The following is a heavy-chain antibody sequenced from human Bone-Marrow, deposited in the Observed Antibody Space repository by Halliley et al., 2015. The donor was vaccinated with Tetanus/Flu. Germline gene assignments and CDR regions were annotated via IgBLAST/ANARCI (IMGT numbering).Heavy chain of an antibody. CDR2: SSEDDGST. J-gene: IGHJ4*02. CDR3: AKDSGWTSVY. Sequence: KGLEWVSGSSEDDGSTYDADSVKGRFIISRDNSKNTLYLQMNSLRVEDTAVYYCAKDSGWTSVYWGQGTQVTVSS. D-gene: IGHD3-10*01. V-gene: IGHV3-23*01.